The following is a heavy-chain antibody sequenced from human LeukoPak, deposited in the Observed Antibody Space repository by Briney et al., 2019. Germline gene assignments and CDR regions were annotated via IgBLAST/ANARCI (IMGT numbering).Heavy chain of an antibody. CDR2: VYPGDSDT. J-gene: IGHJ4*02. CDR3: ARLRTGLYILDY. CDR1: GYSFSGYW. Sequence: GDSLKISCKASGYSFSGYWIGGARQLPGKGLEWLGMVYPGDSDTRYSPSFQGQVTISADKSITTAYLQWSSVKASDTAIYYCARLRTGLYILDYWGQGTLVTVSS. V-gene: IGHV5-51*01. D-gene: IGHD1-1*01.